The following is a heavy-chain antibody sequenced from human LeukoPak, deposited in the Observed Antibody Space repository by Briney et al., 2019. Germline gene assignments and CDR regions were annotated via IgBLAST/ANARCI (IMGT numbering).Heavy chain of an antibody. V-gene: IGHV4-59*11. D-gene: IGHD3-10*01. J-gene: IGHJ4*02. CDR3: ARFVWFGESLQYYFDY. Sequence: PSETLSLTCTVSGGSISSHYWTWIRQSPVKGLEWIGDISNSGSTSYNPSLKSRVTISVDTSKNQFSLKLSSVTAADTAVYYCARFVWFGESLQYYFDYWGQGTLVTVSS. CDR1: GGSISSHY. CDR2: ISNSGST.